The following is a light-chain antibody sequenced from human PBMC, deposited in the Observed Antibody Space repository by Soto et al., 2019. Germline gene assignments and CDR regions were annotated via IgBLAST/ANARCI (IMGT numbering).Light chain of an antibody. J-gene: IGKJ2*01. CDR3: QQSHGIPYT. CDR1: QNISTY. V-gene: IGKV1-39*01. CDR2: AAS. Sequence: DIQMTQSPSSLSASVGDRVTITCRASQNISTYAASTLQSGVPSRFSGSGSGTDFTLTINSLQPEDFATYYCQQSHGIPYTFGQGTKLEIK.